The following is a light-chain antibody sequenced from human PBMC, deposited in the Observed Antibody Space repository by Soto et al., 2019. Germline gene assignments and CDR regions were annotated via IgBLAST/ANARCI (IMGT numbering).Light chain of an antibody. CDR2: ASS. CDR3: QQGYSSPWT. CDR1: QSIGSY. Sequence: DILMTQSPSSLSASVGDRVTITCRASQSIGSYLHWYQQKEGKAPALLVYASSNLQSGVPSRFSGSGSATDFTLTIKSLQPEDVATYYCQQGYSSPWTFGRGTKVDIK. J-gene: IGKJ1*01. V-gene: IGKV1-39*01.